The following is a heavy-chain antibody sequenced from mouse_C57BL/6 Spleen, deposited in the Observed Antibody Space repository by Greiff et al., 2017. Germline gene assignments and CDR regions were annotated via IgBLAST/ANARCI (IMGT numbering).Heavy chain of an antibody. V-gene: IGHV1-53*01. CDR2: INPSNGGT. CDR3: ARRRILYYGEGYYAMDY. D-gene: IGHD1-2*01. Sequence: QVHVKQPGTELVKPGASVKLSCKASGYTFTSYWMHWVKQRPGQGLEWIGNINPSNGGTNYNEKFKSKATLTVDKSSSTAYMQLSSLTSEDSAVYYCARRRILYYGEGYYAMDYWGQGTSVTVSS. J-gene: IGHJ4*01. CDR1: GYTFTSYW.